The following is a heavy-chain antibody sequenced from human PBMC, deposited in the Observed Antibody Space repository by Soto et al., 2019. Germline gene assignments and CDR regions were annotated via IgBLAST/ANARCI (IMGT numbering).Heavy chain of an antibody. CDR3: GTHPRVNFFAY. V-gene: IGHV1-3*01. Sequence: QVQLVQSGAEVKKPGASVKVSCKASGYTFTSYAMHWVRQAPGQRLEWMGWINAGNGYTKYSQKLQGRVTITRDTSASKAYMELSSLRSEDTAVYCCGTHPRVNFFAYWGQGTLVTVSS. D-gene: IGHD2-21*01. J-gene: IGHJ4*02. CDR1: GYTFTSYA. CDR2: INAGNGYT.